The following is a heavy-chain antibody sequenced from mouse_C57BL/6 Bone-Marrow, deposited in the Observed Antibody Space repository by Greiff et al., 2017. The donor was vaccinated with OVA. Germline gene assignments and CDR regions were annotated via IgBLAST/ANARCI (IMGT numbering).Heavy chain of an antibody. D-gene: IGHD2-4*01. CDR3: AKPGDYDGDWCAY. CDR1: GYTFTTYP. J-gene: IGHJ3*01. V-gene: IGHV1-47*01. Sequence: VQLQQSGAELVKPGASVKMSCKASGYTFTTYPIEWMKQNHGKSLEWIGNFHPYNDDTKYNEKFKGKATLPVEKSSSTVYLALSRLPSDDSAVFYGAKPGDYDGDWCAYWGQGTLVTVSA. CDR2: FHPYNDDT.